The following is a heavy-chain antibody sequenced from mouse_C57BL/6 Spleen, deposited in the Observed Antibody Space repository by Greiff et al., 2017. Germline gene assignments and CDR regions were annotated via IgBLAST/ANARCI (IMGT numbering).Heavy chain of an antibody. CDR1: GYTFTSYW. D-gene: IGHD1-1*01. V-gene: IGHV1-52*01. CDR2: IDPSDSET. Sequence: QVQLQQPGAELVRPGSSVKLSCKASGYTFTSYWMHWVKQRPIQGLEWIGNIDPSDSETHYNQKFKDKATLTVDKSSSTAYMQLSSLTSEDSAVYYCARGDYYGSSSAWFAYWGQVTLVTVSA. J-gene: IGHJ3*01. CDR3: ARGDYYGSSSAWFAY.